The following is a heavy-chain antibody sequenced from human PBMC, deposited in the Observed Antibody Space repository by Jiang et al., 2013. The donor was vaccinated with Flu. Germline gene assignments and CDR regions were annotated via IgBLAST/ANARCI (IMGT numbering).Heavy chain of an antibody. D-gene: IGHD4-17*01. CDR3: ARQLRSRDFDQ. V-gene: IGHV2-70*11. CDR1: GFSLTTNGMC. Sequence: KPTQTLTLTCTFSGFSLTTNGMCLSWIRQPPGKALEWLARIDWDDDKYYSPSLKTRLTISKDTSKNQVVLTMTNMDPVDTATYYCARQLRSRDFDQWGQGTLVTVSS. J-gene: IGHJ4*02. CDR2: IDWDDDK.